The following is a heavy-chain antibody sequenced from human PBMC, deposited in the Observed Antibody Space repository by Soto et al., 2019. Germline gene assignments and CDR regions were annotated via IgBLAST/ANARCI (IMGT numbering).Heavy chain of an antibody. V-gene: IGHV3-15*01. J-gene: IGHJ4*02. D-gene: IGHD3-10*01. CDR2: IKSKTDGGTT. Sequence: GGSLRLSCAASGFTFSNAWMSWVRQAPGKGLEWVGRIKSKTDGGTTDYAAPVKGRFTISRDDSKNTLYLQMNSLKTEDTAVYYCTTVFLGCFGDLLDKARFDYWGQGPLVTVSS. CDR3: TTVFLGCFGDLLDKARFDY. CDR1: GFTFSNAW.